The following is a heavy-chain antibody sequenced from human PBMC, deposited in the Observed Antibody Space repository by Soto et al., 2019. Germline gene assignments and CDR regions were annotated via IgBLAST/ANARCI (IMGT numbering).Heavy chain of an antibody. CDR2: ISSNSAYI. CDR1: GFTFRSFT. J-gene: IGHJ5*02. Sequence: GGSLRLSCAASGFTFRSFTMNWVRQAPGKGLEWVSTISSNSAYIYYTDALRGRFTISRDNAKNSLHLQMDSLRAEDTAVYYCTRDASRDSSARGWFDPWGPGTLVTVSS. V-gene: IGHV3-21*01. CDR3: TRDASRDSSARGWFDP. D-gene: IGHD6-13*01.